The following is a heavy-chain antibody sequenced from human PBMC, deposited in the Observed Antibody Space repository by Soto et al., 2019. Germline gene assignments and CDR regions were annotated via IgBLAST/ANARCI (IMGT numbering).Heavy chain of an antibody. V-gene: IGHV3-74*01. CDR3: TGVEISAWAKFDS. D-gene: IGHD3-10*01. CDR2: INGDGSTT. Sequence: EVQLVESGGGLVQPGGSLRLSCAASGFTFSSYWMHWVRQAPGKGLVWVSRINGDGSTTTYADSVKGRFTISRENAKNKLYLQMNSLRAEDTAVYYCTGVEISAWAKFDSWGQGTLVTVSS. J-gene: IGHJ4*02. CDR1: GFTFSSYW.